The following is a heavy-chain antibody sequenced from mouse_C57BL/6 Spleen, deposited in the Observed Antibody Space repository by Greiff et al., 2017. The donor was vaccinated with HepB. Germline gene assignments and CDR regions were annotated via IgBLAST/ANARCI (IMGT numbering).Heavy chain of an antibody. D-gene: IGHD2-1*01. CDR1: GYAFSSSW. V-gene: IGHV1-82*01. Sequence: VQLVESGPELVKPGASVKISCKASGYAFSSSWMNWVKQRPGKGLEWIGRIYPGDGDTNYNGKFKGKATLTADKSSSTAYMQLSSLTSEDSAVYFCARVYRYYAMDYWGQGTSVTVSS. CDR3: ARVYRYYAMDY. J-gene: IGHJ4*01. CDR2: IYPGDGDT.